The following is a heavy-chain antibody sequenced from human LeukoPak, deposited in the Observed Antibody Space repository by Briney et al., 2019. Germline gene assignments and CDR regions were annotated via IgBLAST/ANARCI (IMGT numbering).Heavy chain of an antibody. CDR3: VRGTNSWTGVDY. CDR2: ISSSSSYI. CDR1: GFTFSSYS. D-gene: IGHD1-26*01. V-gene: IGHV3-21*01. Sequence: GGSLRLSCAASGFTFSSYSMNWVRQAPGKGLEWVSSISSSSSYIYYADSMKGRVTISRDNAKNTLYMQMNGLGAEDMAVYYCVRGTNSWTGVDYWGQGTLVTVSS. J-gene: IGHJ4*02.